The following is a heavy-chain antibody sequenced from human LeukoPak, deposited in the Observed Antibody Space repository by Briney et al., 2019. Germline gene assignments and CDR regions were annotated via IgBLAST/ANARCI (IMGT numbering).Heavy chain of an antibody. V-gene: IGHV4-4*07. D-gene: IGHD3-22*01. CDR2: IKSTGGN. CDR3: ARGHPKAYYYDSSGAFDY. CDR1: GDSINNYW. Sequence: SETLSLTCIVSGDSINNYWWNWIRLPAGKGLEWIGRIKSTGGNNYNPFLTSRVTMSLDTSKNQFSLQLTSVTAADTAVYYCARGHPKAYYYDSSGAFDYWGQGTLVTVSS. J-gene: IGHJ4*02.